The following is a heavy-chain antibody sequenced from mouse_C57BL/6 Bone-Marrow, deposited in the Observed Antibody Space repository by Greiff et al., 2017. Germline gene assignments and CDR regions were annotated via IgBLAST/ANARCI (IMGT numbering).Heavy chain of an antibody. V-gene: IGHV1-50*01. D-gene: IGHD2-13*01. CDR3: SGDYEPDEYYFHY. CDR2: IDPSDSYT. CDR1: GYTFTSYW. Sequence: VQLQQPGAELVQPRASVKLSSKPSGYTFTSYWMQWVKQRPGQGLEWIGEIDPSDSYTNYNQKFKGKATLTVDTSSSTAYMQLSSLTSEDSAVYYCSGDYEPDEYYFHYRGQGATLTSSS. J-gene: IGHJ2*01.